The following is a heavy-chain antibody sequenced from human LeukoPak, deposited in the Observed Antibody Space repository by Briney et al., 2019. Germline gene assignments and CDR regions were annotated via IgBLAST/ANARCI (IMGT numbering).Heavy chain of an antibody. J-gene: IGHJ4*02. CDR1: GFRFSSQW. CDR3: ADLGTSD. Sequence: GGSLRLSCAVSGFRFSSQWMTWVRQAPGTGLEWVATINSDGSAKYHVDSVKGRFTISRDNAKSLVYLQMSILRAEDTAVYYCADLGTSDCGQGTLVTVSS. CDR2: INSDGSAK. V-gene: IGHV3-7*01. D-gene: IGHD1-7*01.